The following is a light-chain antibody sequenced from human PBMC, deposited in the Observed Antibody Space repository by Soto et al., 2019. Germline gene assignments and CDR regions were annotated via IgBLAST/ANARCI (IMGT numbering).Light chain of an antibody. V-gene: IGLV2-23*01. CDR1: SSDVGNYNL. Sequence: QSVLTHPASVSGSPGQSITFSCTGTSSDVGNYNLVSWYQHHPGKAPKLILYEGSKRPSGISNRFSGSKSGNTASLTISGLQAADEANYYCCSYAGSSTWVFGGGTKVTVL. CDR3: CSYAGSSTWV. J-gene: IGLJ3*02. CDR2: EGS.